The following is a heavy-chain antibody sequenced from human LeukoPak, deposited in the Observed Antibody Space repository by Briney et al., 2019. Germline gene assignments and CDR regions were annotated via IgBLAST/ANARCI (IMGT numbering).Heavy chain of an antibody. D-gene: IGHD4-17*01. V-gene: IGHV4-59*01. Sequence: SETLSLTCTVSGGSISSYYWSWIRQPPGKGLEWIGYIYYSGSTNYNPSLKSRVTISVDTSKNQFSLKLSSVTAADTAVYYCAREHGDYYYGMDVWGQGTTVTVPS. CDR2: IYYSGST. J-gene: IGHJ6*02. CDR1: GGSISSYY. CDR3: AREHGDYYYGMDV.